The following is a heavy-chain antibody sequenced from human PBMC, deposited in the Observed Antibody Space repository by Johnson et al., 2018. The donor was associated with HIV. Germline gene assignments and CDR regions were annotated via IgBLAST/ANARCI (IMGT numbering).Heavy chain of an antibody. CDR2: IWYDGSNK. J-gene: IGHJ3*02. D-gene: IGHD1-1*01. Sequence: QVKLVESGGGVVQPGRSLRLSCAASGFTFSSYAMHWVRKAPGKGLEWVAVIWYDGSNKYYADSVKGRFTISRDNSKNTLYLQMNSLRAEDTAVYYCAKVPRGGAFDIWGQGTMVTVSS. V-gene: IGHV3-30*04. CDR3: AKVPRGGAFDI. CDR1: GFTFSSYA.